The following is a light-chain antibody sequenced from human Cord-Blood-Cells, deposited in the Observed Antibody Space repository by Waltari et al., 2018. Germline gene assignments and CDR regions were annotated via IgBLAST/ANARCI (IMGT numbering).Light chain of an antibody. CDR1: QSVSSSY. J-gene: IGKJ2*01. Sequence: EIVLTQSPSTLSLSPGERATLSCRASQSVSSSYLAWYQQKPGQAPRLLIYGASSRATSIPDRFSGSGSGTDFTLTISRLEPEDFAVYYCQQYGSSPYTFGQGTKLEIK. V-gene: IGKV3-20*01. CDR2: GAS. CDR3: QQYGSSPYT.